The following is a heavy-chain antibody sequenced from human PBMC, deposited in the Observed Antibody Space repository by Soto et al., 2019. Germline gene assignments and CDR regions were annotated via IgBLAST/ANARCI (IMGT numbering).Heavy chain of an antibody. V-gene: IGHV3-30-3*01. CDR2: ISYDGSNK. D-gene: IGHD3-10*01. J-gene: IGHJ6*02. Sequence: GGSLRLSCAASGFTFSNYDVNWVRQAPGKGLEWVAVISYDGSNKFYADSVRGRFTISRDNSNNTLYLQMNSLRPADTAMYYCARDRVAMIRGKGLDVWGRGTTVTVSS. CDR1: GFTFSNYD. CDR3: ARDRVAMIRGKGLDV.